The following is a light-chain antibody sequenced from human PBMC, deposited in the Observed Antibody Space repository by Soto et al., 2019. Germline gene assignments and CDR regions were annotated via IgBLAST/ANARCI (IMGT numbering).Light chain of an antibody. CDR1: QTFSNSF. CDR3: QNYDSAPIT. V-gene: IGKV3-20*01. J-gene: IGKJ5*01. CDR2: GAS. Sequence: EIVLTHSPGTLSLSPCEGATLSCRASQTFSNSFLSWFQQIPGQAPRLLIYGASNRATGIPDRFSGSGSGTDFTLTINSLQPDDIATYYCQNYDSAPITFGQGTRLEIK.